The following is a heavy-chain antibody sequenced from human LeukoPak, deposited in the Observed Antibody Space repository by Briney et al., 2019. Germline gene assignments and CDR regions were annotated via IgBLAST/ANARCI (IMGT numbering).Heavy chain of an antibody. J-gene: IGHJ4*02. CDR2: VYYSGST. D-gene: IGHD5/OR15-5a*01. Sequence: SETLSLTCTVSGGSITSNNRYWAWIRQPPGKGLEWIGSVYYSGSTYYDPSLKSRVTISVDTSNNQFSLRLSSVTAADTAVYYCARRSSFYGFIDYWGQGTLVTVFS. V-gene: IGHV4-39*01. CDR3: ARRSSFYGFIDY. CDR1: GGSITSNNRY.